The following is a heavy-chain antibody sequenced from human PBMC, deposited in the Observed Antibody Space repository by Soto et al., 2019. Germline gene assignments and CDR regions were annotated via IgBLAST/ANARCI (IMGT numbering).Heavy chain of an antibody. CDR1: GGSISSGGYY. J-gene: IGHJ5*02. CDR2: IYYSGST. V-gene: IGHV4-31*03. D-gene: IGHD6-13*01. CDR3: ARDLSSSRNWFDP. Sequence: SETLSLTCTVSGGSISSGGYYWSWIRQHPGKGLEWIGYIYYSGSTYYNPSLKSRVTISVDTSKNQFSLKLSSVTAADTAVYYCARDLSSSRNWFDPWGQGTLVTVSS.